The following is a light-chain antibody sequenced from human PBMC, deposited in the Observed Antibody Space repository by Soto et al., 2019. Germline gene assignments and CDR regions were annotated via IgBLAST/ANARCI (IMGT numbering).Light chain of an antibody. Sequence: NFMLTQPHSVSESPGKTATISCTRSGGSIATNYVQWYQKRPGSAPTPVIFQDNDRPSGVPDRFSGSIDSSSNSASLTISGLRTEDEADYYCHSYDTSAHWVFGGGTKLTVL. CDR3: HSYDTSAHWV. CDR1: GGSIATNY. CDR2: QDN. V-gene: IGLV6-57*04. J-gene: IGLJ3*02.